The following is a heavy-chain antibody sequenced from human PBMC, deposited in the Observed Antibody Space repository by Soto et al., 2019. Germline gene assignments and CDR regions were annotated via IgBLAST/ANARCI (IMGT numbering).Heavy chain of an antibody. D-gene: IGHD5-12*01. CDR1: GFTFSSYG. CDR3: ARDGIREYSGYDPYYYYYYMDV. Sequence: GGSLRLSCAASGFTFSSYGMHWVRQAPGKGLEWVAVIWYDGSNKYYADSVKGRFTISRDNSKNTLYLQMNSLRAEDTAVYYCARDGIREYSGYDPYYYYYYMDVWGKGTTVTVSS. J-gene: IGHJ6*03. V-gene: IGHV3-33*01. CDR2: IWYDGSNK.